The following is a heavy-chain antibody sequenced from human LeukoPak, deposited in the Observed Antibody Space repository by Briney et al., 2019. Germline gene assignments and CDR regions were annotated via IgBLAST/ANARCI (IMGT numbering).Heavy chain of an antibody. V-gene: IGHV4-31*03. CDR2: IYYSGST. CDR3: ARSKGSGAAADYYYYGMDV. D-gene: IGHD6-13*01. J-gene: IGHJ6*04. Sequence: SETLSLTCSVSGGSISSGGYYWSWIRKHPGKGLEWIGYIYYSGSTYYNPSLKSRVTISVDTSKNQFSLKLSSVTAADTAVYYCARSKGSGAAADYYYYGMDVWGKGTTVTVSS. CDR1: GGSISSGGYY.